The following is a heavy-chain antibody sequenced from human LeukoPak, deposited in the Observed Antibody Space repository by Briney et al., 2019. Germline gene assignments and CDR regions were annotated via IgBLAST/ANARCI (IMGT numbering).Heavy chain of an antibody. Sequence: GGSLRLSCAASGFTFYNAWMSWVRQAPGKGLEWVAVISYDGSNKYYADSVKGRFTISRDNSKNTLYLQMNSLGAEDTAVYYCAKELLPWIQLWRGLDYWGQGTLVTVSS. CDR1: GFTFYNAW. CDR2: ISYDGSNK. V-gene: IGHV3-30*18. D-gene: IGHD5-18*01. J-gene: IGHJ4*02. CDR3: AKELLPWIQLWRGLDY.